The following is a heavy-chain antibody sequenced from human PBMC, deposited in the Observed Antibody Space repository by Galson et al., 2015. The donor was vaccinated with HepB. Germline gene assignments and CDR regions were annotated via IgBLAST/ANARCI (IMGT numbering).Heavy chain of an antibody. CDR2: ISGGGTYT. D-gene: IGHD5-24*01. J-gene: IGHJ3*02. V-gene: IGHV3-11*06. CDR1: GFTFRNFY. CDR3: ARGGATPRSSDAFDI. Sequence: SLRLSCAASGFTFRNFYMAWMRQAPGKRPEWLSYISGGGTYTNYIDSVKGRFTISRDDTNNSVYLEMNSLTGEDTALYYCARGGATPRSSDAFDIWGRGTMVTVSS.